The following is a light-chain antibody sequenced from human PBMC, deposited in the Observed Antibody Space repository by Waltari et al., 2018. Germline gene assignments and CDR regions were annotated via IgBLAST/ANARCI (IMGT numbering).Light chain of an antibody. CDR3: MQALQSPYT. Sequence: IVMTQSPLSLPVTPGEPASISCRSSQSLLHRDGYNYLDWYVQKPGQSPQLLIFLGSTRPYGFSDRFSGLGSGTVFTLQISRVEADDVGVYYCMQALQSPYTFGQGTRL. CDR1: QSLLHRDGYNY. CDR2: LGS. V-gene: IGKV2-28*01. J-gene: IGKJ2*01.